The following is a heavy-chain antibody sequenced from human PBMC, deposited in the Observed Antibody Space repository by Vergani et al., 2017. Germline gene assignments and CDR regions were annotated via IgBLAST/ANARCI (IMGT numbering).Heavy chain of an antibody. V-gene: IGHV3-23*01. D-gene: IGHD1-1*01. CDR1: GFSFREHG. Sequence: EVQLLESGGGSVQPGESLRLSCVASGFSFREHGMNWVRQAPGKGLEWVSGISGHDHRTLYADSVKGRFIISRDDSKNTLYLQMNSLRTEDTAVYYCATKSCGTPGCQIGYFREWGQGTLVTVSS. CDR2: ISGHDHRT. CDR3: ATKSCGTPGCQIGYFRE. J-gene: IGHJ1*01.